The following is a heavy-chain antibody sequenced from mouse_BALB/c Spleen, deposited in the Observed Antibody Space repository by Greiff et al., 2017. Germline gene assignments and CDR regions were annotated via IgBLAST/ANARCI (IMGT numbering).Heavy chain of an antibody. D-gene: IGHD3-3*01. J-gene: IGHJ3*01. V-gene: IGHV5-4*02. CDR1: GFTFSDYY. CDR2: ISDGGSYT. Sequence: EVKLMESGGGLVKPGGSLKLSCAASGFTFSDYYMYWVRQTPEKRLEWVATISDGGSYTYYPDSVKGRFTISRDNAKNNLYLQMSSLKSEDTAMYYCAREGGTGFAYWGQGTLVTVSA. CDR3: AREGGTGFAY.